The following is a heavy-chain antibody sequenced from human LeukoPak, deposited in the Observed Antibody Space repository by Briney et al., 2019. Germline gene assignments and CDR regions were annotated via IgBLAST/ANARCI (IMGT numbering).Heavy chain of an antibody. CDR3: TRDRAGTQSWVEFDL. CDR1: GFSVSSTY. Sequence: GGSLRLSCAASGFSVSSTYMSWVRQAPGKGLEWVSLIYTSGSTFYADSVMGRFTISRNNSKNTLFLQMNSLRAEDSAVYYCTRDRAGTQSWVEFDLWGQGTLVTVSS. D-gene: IGHD3-10*01. V-gene: IGHV3-66*03. CDR2: IYTSGST. J-gene: IGHJ5*02.